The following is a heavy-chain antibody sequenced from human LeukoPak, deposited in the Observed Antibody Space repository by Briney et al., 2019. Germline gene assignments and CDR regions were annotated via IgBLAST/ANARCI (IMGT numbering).Heavy chain of an antibody. Sequence: ASVKVSCKASGYTFTGYYMHWVRQAPGQGLEWMGWINPNSGGTNYAQKFQGRVTMTRDTSISTAYMELSRLRSDDTVVYYCAREVVGATDDAFDIWGQGTMVTVSS. CDR1: GYTFTGYY. CDR2: INPNSGGT. V-gene: IGHV1-2*02. D-gene: IGHD1-26*01. CDR3: AREVVGATDDAFDI. J-gene: IGHJ3*02.